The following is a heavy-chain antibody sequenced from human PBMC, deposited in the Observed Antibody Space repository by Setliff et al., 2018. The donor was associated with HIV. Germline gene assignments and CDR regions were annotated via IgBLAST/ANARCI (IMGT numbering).Heavy chain of an antibody. Sequence: LSLTCTVSGGSISSSSYYWGWIRQSPGKGLEWIGSMYYGGSTFYNPSLKSRVTISEDTSKNQVSLKLSSMTAADTAICYCARGLYYDSKSLDYWGQGTLVTVSS. CDR2: MYYGGST. J-gene: IGHJ4*02. CDR3: ARGLYYDSKSLDY. CDR1: GGSISSSSYY. V-gene: IGHV4-39*07. D-gene: IGHD3-22*01.